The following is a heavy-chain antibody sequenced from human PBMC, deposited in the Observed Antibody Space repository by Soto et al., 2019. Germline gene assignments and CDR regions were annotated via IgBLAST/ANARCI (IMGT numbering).Heavy chain of an antibody. J-gene: IGHJ4*02. CDR1: GFTFSSYG. CDR2: IWYDGSNK. CDR3: ARGRRGGALNFDY. V-gene: IGHV3-33*01. Sequence: QVQRVESGGGVVQPGRSLRLSCAASGFTFSSYGVHWVSQAPGKGLEWVAVIWYDGSNKYYADSVKGRFTISRDNSKNTLYRQMNSLRAEDTAVYYCARGRRGGALNFDYWGQGTLVTVSS. D-gene: IGHD3-16*01.